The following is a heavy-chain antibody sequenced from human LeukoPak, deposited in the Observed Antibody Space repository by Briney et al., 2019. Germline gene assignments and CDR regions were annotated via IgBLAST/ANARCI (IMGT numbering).Heavy chain of an antibody. D-gene: IGHD3-10*01. CDR2: ICGSSSST. J-gene: IGHJ4*02. V-gene: IGHV3-23*01. Sequence: GGSLRLSCAASAFTFSTYAMSWVRQAPGKGLEWVSGICGSSSSTYYADSVKGRFTISRDNSKNTLYLQMNSLRAEDTAVYYCAKMGSGSSTSDYWGQGTLVTVSS. CDR3: AKMGSGSSTSDY. CDR1: AFTFSTYA.